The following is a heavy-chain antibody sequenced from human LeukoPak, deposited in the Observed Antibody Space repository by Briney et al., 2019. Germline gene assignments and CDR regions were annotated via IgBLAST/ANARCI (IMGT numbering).Heavy chain of an antibody. CDR1: GFTFSSYA. Sequence: PGGSLRLSPSASGFTFSSYAMHWVRQAPGKGLEYVSAISTKGGSIYYADSVKGRSTISRDNSKNTLYLQMRSLRAEDTAVYYCVKKMEGATWARSLDIWGQGTMVTVSS. CDR3: VKKMEGATWARSLDI. J-gene: IGHJ3*02. D-gene: IGHD1-26*01. V-gene: IGHV3-64D*06. CDR2: ISTKGGSI.